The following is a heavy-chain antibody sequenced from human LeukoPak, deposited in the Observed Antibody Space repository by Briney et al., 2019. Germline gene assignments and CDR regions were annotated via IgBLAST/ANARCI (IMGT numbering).Heavy chain of an antibody. CDR2: ISAYNGNT. D-gene: IGHD5-12*01. Sequence: ASVKVSCKASGYTFTSYGISWVRQAPGQGLEWMGWISAYNGNTNYAQKLQGRVTMTTDTSTSTAYMELRSLRSDDTAVYYCAIGTYSGYDPTGYYMDVWGKGTTVTVSS. CDR3: AIGTYSGYDPTGYYMDV. V-gene: IGHV1-18*01. CDR1: GYTFTSYG. J-gene: IGHJ6*03.